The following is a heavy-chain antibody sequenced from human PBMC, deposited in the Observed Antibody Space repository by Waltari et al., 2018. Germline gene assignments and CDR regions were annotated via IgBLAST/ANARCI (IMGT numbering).Heavy chain of an antibody. CDR1: GFPFRGNW. Sequence: EVQLVESGGGLVQPGGSLRLSCAGSGFPFRGNWMAWVRQAPGKGLEWVANRKEDGSKKNEVDSVEGRFTISRDNAKNSLYLQMNSLRAEDTALYYCVRHGFWNFDFWGQGTLVTVSS. CDR2: RKEDGSKK. V-gene: IGHV3-7*01. D-gene: IGHD3-3*01. CDR3: VRHGFWNFDF. J-gene: IGHJ4*02.